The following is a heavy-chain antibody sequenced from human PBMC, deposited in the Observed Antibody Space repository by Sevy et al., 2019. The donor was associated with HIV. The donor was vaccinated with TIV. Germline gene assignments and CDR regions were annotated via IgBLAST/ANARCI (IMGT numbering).Heavy chain of an antibody. J-gene: IGHJ4*02. V-gene: IGHV3-23*01. CDR3: ARKLVYAHFDT. CDR1: GFTLDSYS. D-gene: IGHD2-8*01. CDR2: VSDSGVRT. Sequence: GGSLRLSCAASGFTLDSYSMTWVRLPPGKGLEWVSLVSDSGVRTHYADSVKGRFTISRDNSKSMVFLQMNSLRAEDTAVYYCARKLVYAHFDTWGQGTLVTVSS.